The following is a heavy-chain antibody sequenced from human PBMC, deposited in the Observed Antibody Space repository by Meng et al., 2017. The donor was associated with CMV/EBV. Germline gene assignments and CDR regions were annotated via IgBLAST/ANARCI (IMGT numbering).Heavy chain of an antibody. D-gene: IGHD6-13*01. J-gene: IGHJ5*02. CDR2: TYYRSKWYN. CDR3: ARDPHSSSWYGWFDP. CDR1: GDSVSSNSAA. V-gene: IGHV6-1*02. Sequence: VQLAQSGPGLAMPPTPISATCAISGDSVSSNSAAWNWIRQSPSRGLEWLGRTYYRSKWYNDYAVSVKSRITINPDTSKNQFSLQLNSVTPEDTAVYYCARDPHSSSWYGWFDPWGQGTLVTVSS.